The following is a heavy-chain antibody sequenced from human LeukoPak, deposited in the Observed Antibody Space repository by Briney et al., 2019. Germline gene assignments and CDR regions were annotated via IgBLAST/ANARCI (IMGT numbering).Heavy chain of an antibody. CDR1: GYTLTAYY. J-gene: IGHJ6*02. D-gene: IGHD2-2*01. CDR3: ARAERTVSGLDV. Sequence: GASVQVSCTASGYTLTAYYIHWVRQAPGQGLEWMGWMNPHSGGTNYAQKFRARVSMTTDTTINTAYLELTGLTSDDTALCYCARAERTVSGLDVWGQGTTVTVSS. CDR2: MNPHSGGT. V-gene: IGHV1-2*02.